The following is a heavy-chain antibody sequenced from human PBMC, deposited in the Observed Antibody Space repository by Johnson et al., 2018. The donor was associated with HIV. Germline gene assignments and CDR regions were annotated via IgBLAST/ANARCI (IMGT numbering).Heavy chain of an antibody. J-gene: IGHJ3*02. V-gene: IGHV3-30-3*01. D-gene: IGHD3-22*01. CDR3: ARDRNPFLNYFASSADAFDI. CDR1: GLTFSSYA. CDR2: TSIDGGNK. Sequence: HVQLVESGGGLVQPGGSLRLSCAASGLTFSSYAMHWVRKAPGKGLDWVAVTSIDGGNKYYSDSVRGRFTLSTHNSTHTLSLQMNSLRAEDTAVYYCARDRNPFLNYFASSADAFDIWGQGTMFTVSS.